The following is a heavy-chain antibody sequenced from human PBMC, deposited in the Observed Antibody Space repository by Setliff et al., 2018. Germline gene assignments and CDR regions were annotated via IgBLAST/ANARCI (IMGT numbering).Heavy chain of an antibody. J-gene: IGHJ4*02. CDR3: ARIAYGSGSYYFDSSGQTQYYFDY. D-gene: IGHD3-22*01. V-gene: IGHV4-4*08. CDR2: IYTSGTT. Sequence: SETLSLTCSVSGASISSYYWSWIRQPPGKGLEWIGYIYTSGTTKYNPSLKSRVTISIDTSKSQFSLNLSSVTAADTAVYYCARIAYGSGSYYFDSSGQTQYYFDYWGQGTLVTVSS. CDR1: GASISSYY.